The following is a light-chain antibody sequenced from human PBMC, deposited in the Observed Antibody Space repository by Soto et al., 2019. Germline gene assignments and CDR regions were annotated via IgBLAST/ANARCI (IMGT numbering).Light chain of an antibody. Sequence: EVVMTQSPATLSVSPGERATLSCRASQSVSSKLAWYQQKPGQAPRLLIYDASTRATGIPARFTGSASGTEFTLTITSLQSEDFAVYYCQQYSNWPLTFGGGTKVEIK. CDR3: QQYSNWPLT. V-gene: IGKV3-15*01. CDR1: QSVSSK. J-gene: IGKJ4*01. CDR2: DAS.